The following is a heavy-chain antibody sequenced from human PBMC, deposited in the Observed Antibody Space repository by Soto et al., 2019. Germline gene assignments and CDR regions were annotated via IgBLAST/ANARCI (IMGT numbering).Heavy chain of an antibody. CDR2: IIPIFGTA. J-gene: IGHJ4*02. CDR3: AAGWLPRTYFDY. CDR1: GGTFSSYA. V-gene: IGHV1-69*01. Sequence: QVQLVQSGAEVKKPGSSVTVSCKASGGTFSSYAISWVRQAPGQGLEWMGGIIPIFGTANYAQKFQGRVTITAYEATSTAYMELSSLRYEDTAVYYCAAGWLPRTYFDYWGQGTLVTVSS. D-gene: IGHD5-12*01.